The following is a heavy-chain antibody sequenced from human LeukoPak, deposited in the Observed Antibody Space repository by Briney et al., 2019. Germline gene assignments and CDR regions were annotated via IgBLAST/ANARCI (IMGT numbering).Heavy chain of an antibody. V-gene: IGHV3-23*01. D-gene: IGHD1-26*01. Sequence: PGGSLRLSCAASGFTFSSYAMSWVRQAPGKGLEWVSVISGSGGTTYYAGSVKGRFTISRDSSKDTLYLQMNSLRAEDTAVYYCAKTPNSGNYYASFDYWGQGTLVTVSS. J-gene: IGHJ4*02. CDR3: AKTPNSGNYYASFDY. CDR1: GFTFSSYA. CDR2: ISGSGGTT.